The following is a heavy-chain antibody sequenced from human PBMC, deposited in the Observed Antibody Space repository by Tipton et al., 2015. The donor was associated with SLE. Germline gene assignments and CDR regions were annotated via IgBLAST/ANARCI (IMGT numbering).Heavy chain of an antibody. CDR2: IYTSGST. J-gene: IGHJ4*02. Sequence: TLSLTCAVYGGSFSGYYWSWIRQPPGKGLEWIGRIYTSGSTNYNPSLKSRVTMSVDTSKNQFSLKLSSVTAADTAVYYCARGTLAARRGLDYWGQGTLVTVSS. CDR3: ARGTLAARRGLDY. CDR1: GGSFSGYY. D-gene: IGHD6-6*01. V-gene: IGHV4-59*10.